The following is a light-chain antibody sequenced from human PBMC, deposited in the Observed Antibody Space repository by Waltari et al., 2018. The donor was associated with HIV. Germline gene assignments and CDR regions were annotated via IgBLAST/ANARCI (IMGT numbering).Light chain of an antibody. V-gene: IGLV3-27*01. Sequence: SFELTQPSSVSVSPGQTARIPCSGDVRARKYARWFQKKPGQAPLLLIYKDNERPSGIPERFSGSSSGTTVTLTISGAQVEDEADYYCYSAADSDEVFGGGTKLTVL. J-gene: IGLJ3*02. CDR2: KDN. CDR3: YSAADSDEV. CDR1: VRARKY.